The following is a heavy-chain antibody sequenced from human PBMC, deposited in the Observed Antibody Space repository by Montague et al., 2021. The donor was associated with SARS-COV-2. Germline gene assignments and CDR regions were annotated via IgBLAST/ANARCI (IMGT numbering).Heavy chain of an antibody. Sequence: SLRLSWSASGFTSGDYRMTWVRQAPGKGLQWVANINQDETAKTYVDSVKGRFTISRDNAKNSLILQMNSLKDEDTAVYYCARSPRGSGTGWLDYWGQGTLVTVSS. CDR3: ARSPRGSGTGWLDY. CDR1: GFTSGDYR. J-gene: IGHJ4*02. V-gene: IGHV3-7*01. CDR2: INQDETAK. D-gene: IGHD3/OR15-3a*01.